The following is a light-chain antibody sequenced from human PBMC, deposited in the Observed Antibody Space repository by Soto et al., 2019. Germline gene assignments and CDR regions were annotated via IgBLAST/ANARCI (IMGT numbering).Light chain of an antibody. V-gene: IGKV1-5*03. CDR1: QSISSW. CDR2: KAS. CDR3: QQYNSYST. J-gene: IGKJ1*01. Sequence: DIQMTQTPSTLSSSVGYRFTITCRASQSISSWLAWYQQKPGKAPKLLIYKASSLESGVPSRFSGSGSGTEFSLTISSLQPDDFATYYCQQYNSYSTFGQVTKVDI.